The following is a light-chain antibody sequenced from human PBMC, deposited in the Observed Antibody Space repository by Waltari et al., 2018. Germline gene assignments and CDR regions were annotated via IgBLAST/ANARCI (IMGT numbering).Light chain of an antibody. Sequence: QSVLTQPPSVSGAPGQRVTLSCTGGSSNIGADYGVHWYQQLPGTAPKLLIFDTTNRPSGVPNRFSGSKSGTSAFLAITGLQPEDEADYYCQSYDSSLSGWRVFGTGTKVTVL. CDR3: QSYDSSLSGWRV. CDR2: DTT. V-gene: IGLV1-40*01. CDR1: SSNIGADYG. J-gene: IGLJ1*01.